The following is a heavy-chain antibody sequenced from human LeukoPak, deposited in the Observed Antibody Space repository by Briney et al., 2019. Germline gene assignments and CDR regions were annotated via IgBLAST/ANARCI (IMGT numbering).Heavy chain of an antibody. CDR3: ARAGYASSWYAQFPFSFDS. V-gene: IGHV4-39*07. D-gene: IGHD2-2*03. CDR2: IYSSGTT. CDR1: ADSIRISTYY. J-gene: IGHJ4*01. Sequence: SETLSLTCTVSADSIRISTYYWAWVRQPPGKGLDWIGSIYSSGTTYYNPSLKSQVSISLDTSKNQFSLKLTSVTAADTAVYYCARAGYASSWYAQFPFSFDSWGHGALVTVSS.